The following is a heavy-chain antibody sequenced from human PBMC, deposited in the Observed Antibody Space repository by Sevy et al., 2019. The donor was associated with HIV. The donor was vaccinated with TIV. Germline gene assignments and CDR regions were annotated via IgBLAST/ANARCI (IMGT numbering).Heavy chain of an antibody. CDR3: ARPLHYYGSGSYYTAFDY. CDR1: GYTFTSYG. CDR2: ISAYNGNT. V-gene: IGHV1-18*04. Sequence: ASVKVSCKASGYTFTSYGISWVRQAPGQGLEWMGWISAYNGNTNYAQKLQGRVTMTTDTSTSTASMGLRSLRSDDTAVYYCARPLHYYGSGSYYTAFDYWGQGTLVTVSS. D-gene: IGHD3-10*01. J-gene: IGHJ4*02.